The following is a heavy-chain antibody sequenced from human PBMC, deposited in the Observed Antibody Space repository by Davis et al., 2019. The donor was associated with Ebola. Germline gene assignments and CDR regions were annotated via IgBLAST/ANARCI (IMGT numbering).Heavy chain of an antibody. Sequence: GESLKISCVGSGFTFSTYAMLWVRQTPGKGLEWVSAIGTNSDTYYAESVKGRFTISRENSKNTLCLQMSSLRAEDTAIYYCTKKVPGIRPFDSWGQGTLVTVSP. D-gene: IGHD6-19*01. J-gene: IGHJ4*02. V-gene: IGHV3-23*01. CDR2: IGTNSDT. CDR1: GFTFSTYA. CDR3: TKKVPGIRPFDS.